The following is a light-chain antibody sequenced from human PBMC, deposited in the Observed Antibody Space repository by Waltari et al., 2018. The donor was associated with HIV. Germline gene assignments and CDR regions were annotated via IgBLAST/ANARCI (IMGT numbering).Light chain of an antibody. CDR3: QQYDNSPFT. CDR1: QSVNTF. CDR2: RAS. J-gene: IGKJ3*01. Sequence: EIVLTQSPGTLSLSPGERGTLSCRTSQSVNTFLSWYQQKPGQAPRLLIFRASNRATGIPDRFSGSGSGTDFTLTISRLEPEDYAVHYCQQYDNSPFTFGPGTTVDVK. V-gene: IGKV3-20*01.